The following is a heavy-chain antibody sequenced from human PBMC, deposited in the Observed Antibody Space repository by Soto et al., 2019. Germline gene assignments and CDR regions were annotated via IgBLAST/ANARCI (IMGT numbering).Heavy chain of an antibody. V-gene: IGHV3-23*01. D-gene: IGHD3-9*01. CDR1: GFTFSSYA. CDR2: ISGSGGST. CDR3: AMGGYDILTGYYPYYFDYSNVDY. Sequence: PGGSLRLSCAASGFTFSSYAMSWVRQAPGKGLEWVSAISGSGGSTYYADSVKGRFTISRDNSKNTLYLQMNSLRAEDTAVYYCAMGGYDILTGYYPYYFDYSNVDYWGQGTLVTVS. J-gene: IGHJ4*02.